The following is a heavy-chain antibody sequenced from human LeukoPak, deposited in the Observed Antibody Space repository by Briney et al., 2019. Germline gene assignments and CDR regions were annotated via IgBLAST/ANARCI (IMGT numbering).Heavy chain of an antibody. CDR1: RFTFSSYS. Sequence: GGSLRLSCAASRFTFSSYSMNWVRQAPGKGLEWVSYISSSSSTIYYADTVKGRFTISRNNAKNSLYLQMNSPRAEDTAVYYCARDQGRAWGQGTLVTVSS. CDR2: ISSSSSTI. CDR3: ARDQGRA. D-gene: IGHD1-26*01. V-gene: IGHV3-48*01. J-gene: IGHJ4*02.